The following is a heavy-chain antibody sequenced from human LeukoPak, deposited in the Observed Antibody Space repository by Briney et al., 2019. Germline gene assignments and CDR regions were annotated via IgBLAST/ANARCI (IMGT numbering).Heavy chain of an antibody. J-gene: IGHJ4*02. CDR3: ARGIVGARGVDY. V-gene: IGHV1-69*05. Sequence: SVKVSCKASGGTFSSYAISWVRQAPGQGLEWMGGIIPIFGTANYAQKFQGRVTITTDESTSTAYMELSSLRSEDTAVYYCARGIVGARGVDYWGQGTLVTVSS. CDR1: GGTFSSYA. CDR2: IIPIFGTA. D-gene: IGHD1-26*01.